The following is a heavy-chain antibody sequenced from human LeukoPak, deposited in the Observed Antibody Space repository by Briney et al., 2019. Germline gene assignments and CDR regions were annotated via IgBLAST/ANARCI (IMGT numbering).Heavy chain of an antibody. J-gene: IGHJ4*02. V-gene: IGHV3-11*04. CDR2: ISSSGSTI. Sequence: PGGSLRLSCAASGFIFSDYYMSWIRQAPGKGLQWVSSISSSGSTIYYADSVKGRFTISRDNSKNTLYLQMNSLRAEDTAVYYCAKDLGGSYRTFDYWGQGTLVTVSS. D-gene: IGHD1-26*01. CDR3: AKDLGGSYRTFDY. CDR1: GFIFSDYY.